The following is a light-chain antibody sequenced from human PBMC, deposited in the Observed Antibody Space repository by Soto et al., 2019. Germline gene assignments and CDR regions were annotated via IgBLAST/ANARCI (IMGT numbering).Light chain of an antibody. Sequence: EIVLTQSPGTLSLSPGERATLSCRARQTVNRIYLAWYQQRPGQAPRLLIYGASSRATGIPERFSGSGSGPEFTLTISRLEPEDFAVYYCQQVGSSPITFGQGTRLEIK. V-gene: IGKV3-20*01. CDR2: GAS. CDR3: QQVGSSPIT. J-gene: IGKJ5*01. CDR1: QTVNRIY.